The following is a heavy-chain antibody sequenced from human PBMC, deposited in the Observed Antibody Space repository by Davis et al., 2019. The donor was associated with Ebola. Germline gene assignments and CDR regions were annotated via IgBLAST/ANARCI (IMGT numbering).Heavy chain of an antibody. CDR2: IIPILGIA. CDR1: GGTFSSYT. CDR3: ARITLFGDAFDY. J-gene: IGHJ4*02. D-gene: IGHD3-3*01. V-gene: IGHV1-69*02. Sequence: SVKVSCKASGGTFSSYTISWVRQAPGQGLEWMGRIIPILGIANYAQKFQGRVTMTRDTSTTTVYMDLSSLESEDTAVYYCARITLFGDAFDYWGQGTLVTVSS.